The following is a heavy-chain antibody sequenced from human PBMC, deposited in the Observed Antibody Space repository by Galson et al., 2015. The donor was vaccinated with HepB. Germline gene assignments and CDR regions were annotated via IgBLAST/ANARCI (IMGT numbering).Heavy chain of an antibody. CDR1: GFTFSSYW. CDR2: IKQDGSEK. Sequence: SLRLSCAASGFTFSSYWMSWVRQAPGKGLEWVANIKQDGSEKYYVDSVKGRFTISRDNAKNSLYLQMNSLRAEDTAVYYCARDPYYDFWSGYLHYFDYWGQGTLVTVSS. CDR3: ARDPYYDFWSGYLHYFDY. V-gene: IGHV3-7*03. J-gene: IGHJ4*02. D-gene: IGHD3-3*01.